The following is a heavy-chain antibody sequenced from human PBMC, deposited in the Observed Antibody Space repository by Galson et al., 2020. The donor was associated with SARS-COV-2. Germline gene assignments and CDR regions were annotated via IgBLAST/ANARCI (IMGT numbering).Heavy chain of an antibody. J-gene: IGHJ3*02. V-gene: IGHV3-66*01. Sequence: TGGSLRLSCAVSGFTVSNKYMSWVRQAPGMGLEWVSVIYTTGTTQYTDSVKGRFSISRDNSTHTLYLQMNSLRVEDTAMYYCVREGSDGFDMWGPGTMVTVSS. CDR1: GFTVSNKY. CDR3: VREGSDGFDM. CDR2: IYTTGTT.